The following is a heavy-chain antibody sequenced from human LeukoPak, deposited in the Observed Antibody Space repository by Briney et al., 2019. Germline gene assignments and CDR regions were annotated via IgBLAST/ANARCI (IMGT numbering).Heavy chain of an antibody. CDR1: GHTSTNYG. CDR2: ISADNGNT. V-gene: IGHV1-18*01. Sequence: ASVKVSCKASGHTSTNYGISWVRQAPGQGLEWMGWISADNGNTNSAQNFQGRVTMTRDTSTSTAYMELRSLRSDDTAVYYCARDQGPQWRLRDAFDVWGQGTMVIVSS. D-gene: IGHD6-19*01. CDR3: ARDQGPQWRLRDAFDV. J-gene: IGHJ3*01.